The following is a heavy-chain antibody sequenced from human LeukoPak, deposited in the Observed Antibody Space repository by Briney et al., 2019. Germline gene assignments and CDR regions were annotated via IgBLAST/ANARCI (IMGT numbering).Heavy chain of an antibody. CDR3: AKGWSGTYPFDS. Sequence: KPSETLSLTCTVSRGSISSSSYFWGWARQSPIHGLEWIGNIYFGGRTYYNPSLNSRVTISVETSKNQFSLKLTSVTAADTAVYLCAKGWSGTYPFDSWGRGTLVTVSS. D-gene: IGHD3-3*01. J-gene: IGHJ4*02. CDR2: IYFGGRT. CDR1: RGSISSSSYF. V-gene: IGHV4-39*01.